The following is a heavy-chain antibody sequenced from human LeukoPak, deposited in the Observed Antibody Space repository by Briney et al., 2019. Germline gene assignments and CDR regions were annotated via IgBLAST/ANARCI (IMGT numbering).Heavy chain of an antibody. V-gene: IGHV3-13*01. CDR3: VSMVRGIGY. J-gene: IGHJ4*02. Sequence: GSLRLSCAASGFTFSSYDMHWVRQATGKGLEWVSAIGTAGDTYYPGSVKGGFTISRDNSKNSVYLHLNSLSPGDLAMFLCVSMVRGIGYWGQGTLVTVSS. CDR2: IGTAGDT. CDR1: GFTFSSYD. D-gene: IGHD3-10*01.